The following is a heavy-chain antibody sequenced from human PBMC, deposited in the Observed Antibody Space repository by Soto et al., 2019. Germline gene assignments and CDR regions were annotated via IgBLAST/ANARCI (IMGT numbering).Heavy chain of an antibody. CDR3: ARDKDRAQLGGNYYYIMDV. Sequence: QVHLVQSGAEVKKPGASVKVSCKGSGYTFTSYGITWVRQAPGQGLEWMGWISAHNGNTDYAQKLQGRVTVTRDTSTSTAYLELRSLTSEDTAVYYCARDKDRAQLGGNYYYIMDVWGQGTTVTVTS. CDR1: GYTFTSYG. D-gene: IGHD3-3*02. V-gene: IGHV1-18*01. J-gene: IGHJ6*02. CDR2: ISAHNGNT.